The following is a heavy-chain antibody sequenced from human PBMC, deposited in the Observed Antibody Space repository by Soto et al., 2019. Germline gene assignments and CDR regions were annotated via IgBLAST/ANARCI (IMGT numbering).Heavy chain of an antibody. Sequence: QVQLVQSGAEGKKPGASVTVSCKTSGYTFSNYGINWVRQAPGPGLEWMGWISGYNGNTNYAQTVQVRVTMTTDTSTGTVYMELRSLKSDDTAIYYCSRFIMVGGWFDPNYYHGMDVWGQGTTVTVSS. CDR3: SRFIMVGGWFDPNYYHGMDV. CDR1: GYTFSNYG. CDR2: ISGYNGNT. D-gene: IGHD6-19*01. J-gene: IGHJ6*02. V-gene: IGHV1-18*01.